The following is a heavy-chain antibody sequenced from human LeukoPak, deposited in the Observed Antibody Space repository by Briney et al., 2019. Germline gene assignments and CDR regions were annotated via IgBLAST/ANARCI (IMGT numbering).Heavy chain of an antibody. CDR3: ANALGGYDIDY. V-gene: IGHV3-23*01. Sequence: GGALRLSCAASRVTFRSYGISWVREAPGKGAECVTSLSGSSGSTYYANSVKGRFTNSRDNSKNPLFHNMTSLRAEETAVDYGANALGGYDIDYWGQGTLVTVSS. D-gene: IGHD3-16*01. CDR1: RVTFRSYG. CDR2: LSGSSGST. J-gene: IGHJ4*02.